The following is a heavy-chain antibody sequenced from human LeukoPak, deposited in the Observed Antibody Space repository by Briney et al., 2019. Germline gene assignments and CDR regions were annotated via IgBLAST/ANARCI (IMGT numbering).Heavy chain of an antibody. CDR1: GFTFDDYG. CDR3: ARVRAAAVSHLDYYYYYMDV. CDR2: INWNGGST. J-gene: IGHJ6*03. D-gene: IGHD6-13*01. Sequence: PGGSLRLSCAASGFTFDDYGMSWVRQAPGKGLEWVSGINWNGGSTGYADSVKGRFTISRDNAKNSLYLQMNSLRAEDTALYYCARVRAAAVSHLDYYYYYMDVWGKGTTVTVSS. V-gene: IGHV3-20*04.